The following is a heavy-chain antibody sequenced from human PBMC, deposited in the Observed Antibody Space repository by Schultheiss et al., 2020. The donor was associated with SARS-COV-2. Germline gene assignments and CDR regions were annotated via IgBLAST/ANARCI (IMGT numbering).Heavy chain of an antibody. CDR1: GYSFTSYW. V-gene: IGHV5-51*01. Sequence: GGSLRLSCKDSGYSFTSYWIGWVRQMPGKGLEWMGIIYPADSDTRYSPSFQGQVTISADKSISTAYLQWSSLKASDTAMYYCARLGSGSHYNVLDYWGQGTLVTVSS. J-gene: IGHJ4*02. CDR3: ARLGSGSHYNVLDY. CDR2: IYPADSDT. D-gene: IGHD3-10*01.